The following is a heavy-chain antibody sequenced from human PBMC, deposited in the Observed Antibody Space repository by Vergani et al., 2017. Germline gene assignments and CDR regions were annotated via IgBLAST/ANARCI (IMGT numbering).Heavy chain of an antibody. J-gene: IGHJ5*02. CDR3: AKTHDFSSLYSSYNWFDP. CDR1: GYSITNYW. CDR2: IYAGDSVV. Sequence: EVQLVQSGAEVKKPGESLKISCQGSGYSITNYWIAWVRQRPGKGLEWMGIIYAGDSVVRYSPSFQGQVAMSVDKSLSTAYLQWSSLKASDTATYYCAKTHDFSSLYSSYNWFDPWGQGTQVTVSS. D-gene: IGHD3-3*01. V-gene: IGHV5-51*03.